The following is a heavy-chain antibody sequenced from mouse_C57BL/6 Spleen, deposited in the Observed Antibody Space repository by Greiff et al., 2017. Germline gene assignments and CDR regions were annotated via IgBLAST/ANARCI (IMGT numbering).Heavy chain of an antibody. CDR1: GYTFTSYW. CDR2: IDPSDSET. CDR3: ARTQLLGFDY. D-gene: IGHD2-12*01. V-gene: IGHV1-52*01. J-gene: IGHJ2*01. Sequence: QVQLKQSGAELVRPGSSVKLSCKASGYTFTSYWMHWVKQRPIQGLEWIGNIDPSDSETHYNQKFKDKATLTVDKSSSTAYMQLSSLTSEDSAVYYSARTQLLGFDYWGQGTTLTVSS.